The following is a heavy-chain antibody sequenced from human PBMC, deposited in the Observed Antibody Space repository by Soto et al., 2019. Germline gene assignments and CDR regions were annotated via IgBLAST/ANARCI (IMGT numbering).Heavy chain of an antibody. CDR3: ARSPIAAAGIFDY. V-gene: IGHV4-59*01. Sequence: SETLSLTCTVSGGSISSYYWSWIRQPPGKGLEWIGYIYYSGSTNYNPSLKSRVTISVDMSKNQFSLKLSSVTAADTAVYYCARSPIAAAGIFDYWGQGTLVTVSS. CDR2: IYYSGST. D-gene: IGHD6-13*01. J-gene: IGHJ4*02. CDR1: GGSISSYY.